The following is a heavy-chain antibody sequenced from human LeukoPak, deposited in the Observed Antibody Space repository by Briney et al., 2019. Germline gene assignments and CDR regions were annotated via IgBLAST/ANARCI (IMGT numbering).Heavy chain of an antibody. D-gene: IGHD3-9*01. J-gene: IGHJ4*02. CDR2: IDGTSRSI. CDR1: GFTFSTYG. V-gene: IGHV3-23*01. CDR3: AKAEGYDTLTGLDY. Sequence: GGSLRLSCAASGFTFSTYGMNWVRQAPGKGLEWVSYIDGTSRSIYYADSVRGRFTVSRDNSKNTLYLQMNSLRTEDPAVYYCAKAEGYDTLTGLDYWGQGTLVTVSS.